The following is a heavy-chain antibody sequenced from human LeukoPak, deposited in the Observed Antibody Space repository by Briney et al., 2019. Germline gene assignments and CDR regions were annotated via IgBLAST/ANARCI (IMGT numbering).Heavy chain of an antibody. J-gene: IGHJ3*02. Sequence: GESLKISCKASGYSFTSYWIGWVRQMPGKGLEWMGIIYPGDSGDSDTRYRPSFQGQVTISADKSISTAYLQWSSLKASDTAMYYCARQPGYSYDDAFDIWGQGTMVTVSS. CDR2: IYPGDSGDSDT. D-gene: IGHD5-18*01. V-gene: IGHV5-51*01. CDR3: ARQPGYSYDDAFDI. CDR1: GYSFTSYW.